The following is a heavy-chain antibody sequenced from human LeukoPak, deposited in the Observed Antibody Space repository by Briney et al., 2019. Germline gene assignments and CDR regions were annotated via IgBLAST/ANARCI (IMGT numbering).Heavy chain of an antibody. Sequence: GGSLRLSCAASGNYWMHWVRQAPGKGLVWVSHINGDGSWTSYADSVKGRFTISKDNAKNTVYLQMNNLRAEDTAVYYCAGHSEMDVWGQGITVTVSS. J-gene: IGHJ6*02. CDR2: INGDGSWT. V-gene: IGHV3-74*01. D-gene: IGHD6-13*01. CDR3: AGHSEMDV. CDR1: GNYW.